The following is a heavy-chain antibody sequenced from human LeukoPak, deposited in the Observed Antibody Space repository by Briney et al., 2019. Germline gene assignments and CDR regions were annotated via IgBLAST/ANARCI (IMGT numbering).Heavy chain of an antibody. CDR2: ISYDGSNK. CDR1: GFTFSSYA. Sequence: PGGSLRLSCAASGFTFSSYAMHWIRQAPGKGLEWVAVISYDGSNKYYADSVKGRFTISRDNSKNTLYLQMNSLRAEDTAVYYCARDERYCSGGSCYSGYYYGMDVWAKGPRSPSS. D-gene: IGHD2-15*01. CDR3: ARDERYCSGGSCYSGYYYGMDV. V-gene: IGHV3-30*04. J-gene: IGHJ6*02.